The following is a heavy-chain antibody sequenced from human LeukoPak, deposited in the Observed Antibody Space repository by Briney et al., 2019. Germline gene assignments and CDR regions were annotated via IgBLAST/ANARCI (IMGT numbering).Heavy chain of an antibody. V-gene: IGHV3-11*01. Sequence: PGGSLRLSCAASGFTFSDYYMSWIRQAPGKGLEWVSYISSSGSTIYYADSVKGRFTISRDNAKNSLYLQMNSLRAEDTAVYYCARTEGYCSSTSCSRGPYYGMDVWGQGTTVTVSS. CDR3: ARTEGYCSSTSCSRGPYYGMDV. CDR1: GFTFSDYY. D-gene: IGHD2-2*01. J-gene: IGHJ6*02. CDR2: ISSSGSTI.